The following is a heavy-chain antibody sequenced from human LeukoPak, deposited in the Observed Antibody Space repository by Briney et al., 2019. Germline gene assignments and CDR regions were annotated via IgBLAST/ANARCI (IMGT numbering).Heavy chain of an antibody. V-gene: IGHV3-11*04. CDR1: GFTFSDYY. CDR3: ARDQTGIAVAGTGWFDP. Sequence: PGGPLRLSCAASGFTFSDYYMSCIRQAPGKGLEWVSYISSSGSTIYYADSVKGRFTISRDNAKNSLYLQMNSLRAEDTAVYYCARDQTGIAVAGTGWFDPWGQGTLVTVSS. D-gene: IGHD6-19*01. CDR2: ISSSGSTI. J-gene: IGHJ5*02.